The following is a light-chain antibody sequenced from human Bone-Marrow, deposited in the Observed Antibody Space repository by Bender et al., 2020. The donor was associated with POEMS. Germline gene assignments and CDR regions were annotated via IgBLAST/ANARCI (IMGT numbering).Light chain of an antibody. CDR1: NIGSKS. CDR3: QVWDSSSDHHV. CDR2: DDS. V-gene: IGLV3-21*02. Sequence: SYVLTQPPSLSVAPGQTARITCGGNNIGSKSVNWYQQRPGLAPVLVVFDDSDRPSGIPERFSGSNSGNTATLTISRVEAGDEADYYCQVWDSSSDHHVFATGTKVTVL. J-gene: IGLJ1*01.